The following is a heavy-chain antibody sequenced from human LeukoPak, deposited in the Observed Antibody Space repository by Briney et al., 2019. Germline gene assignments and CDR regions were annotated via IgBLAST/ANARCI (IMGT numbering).Heavy chain of an antibody. CDR1: GGSINSGDYY. V-gene: IGHV4-30-4*01. J-gene: IGHJ3*02. D-gene: IGHD2-21*02. CDR3: ARTASEVVTSGAFDI. Sequence: SETLSLTCTVSGGSINSGDYYWRWIRQPPGKGLEWIGYIYYSGSTYYNPSLKSRVTISVDTSKNQFSLKLSSVTAADTAVYYCARTASEVVTSGAFDIWGQGTMVTVSS. CDR2: IYYSGST.